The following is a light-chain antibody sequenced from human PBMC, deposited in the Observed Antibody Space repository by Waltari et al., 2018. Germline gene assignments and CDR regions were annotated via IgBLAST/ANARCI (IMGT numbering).Light chain of an antibody. Sequence: QSVLTQPPSASGTPGQRVTISCSGSSSNIGSNTVNWYQQLPGTAPKLLIYSNNRRPSGVPDRFSGSKSGTSASLAISGLQSEDEADYYCAAWDDSLNGPVFGGG. CDR1: SSNIGSNT. J-gene: IGLJ3*02. CDR2: SNN. CDR3: AAWDDSLNGPV. V-gene: IGLV1-44*01.